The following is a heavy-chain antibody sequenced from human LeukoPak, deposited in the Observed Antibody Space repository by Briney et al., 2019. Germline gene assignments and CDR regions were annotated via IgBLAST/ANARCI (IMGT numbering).Heavy chain of an antibody. CDR1: GFSVSTNY. CDR3: ARVGDHYHWYLDL. D-gene: IGHD3-10*01. Sequence: GGSLRLSCAASGFSVSTNYMNWVRQAPGKGLEWVSILYSGSSTYYTDSVKGRFTISRDNSRNTLYLHMTNLRAEDTAVYYCARVGDHYHWYLDLWGRGSLLTVSS. V-gene: IGHV3-53*01. J-gene: IGHJ2*01. CDR2: LYSGSST.